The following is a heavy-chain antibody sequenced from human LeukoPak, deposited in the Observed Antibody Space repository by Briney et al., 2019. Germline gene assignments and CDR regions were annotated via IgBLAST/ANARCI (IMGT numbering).Heavy chain of an antibody. CDR2: ISWNSGSI. CDR3: ARGTQWELLNYFDY. D-gene: IGHD1-26*01. V-gene: IGHV3-9*01. CDR1: GFTFNDFA. Sequence: GGSLRLSCAASGFTFNDFAMHWVRQTPGKGLEWVSGISWNSGSIGYADSVKGRFTISRENGKNALYLEMNSLRAEDTAVYYCARGTQWELLNYFDYWGQGTLVTVSS. J-gene: IGHJ4*02.